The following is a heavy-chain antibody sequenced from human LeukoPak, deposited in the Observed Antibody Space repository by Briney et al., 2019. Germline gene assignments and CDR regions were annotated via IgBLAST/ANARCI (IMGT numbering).Heavy chain of an antibody. CDR1: GFTFSDYY. D-gene: IGHD3-16*01. J-gene: IGHJ3*02. V-gene: IGHV3-11*04. CDR2: ISSSGSTI. CDR3: ARVPGPLGEFDAFDI. Sequence: PGGSLRLSSAASGFTFSDYYMSWIRRAPGKGLEWVSYISSSGSTIYYADSVKGRFTISRDNAKNSLYLQMNSLRAEDTAVYYCARVPGPLGEFDAFDIWGQGTMVTVSS.